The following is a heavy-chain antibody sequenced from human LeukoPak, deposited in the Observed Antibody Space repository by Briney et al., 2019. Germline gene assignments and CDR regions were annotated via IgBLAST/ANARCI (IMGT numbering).Heavy chain of an antibody. CDR1: GFTVSSNY. CDR2: IYSGGTT. Sequence: GGSLRLSCAVSGFTVSSNYMSWVPQAPGKGLDWVSLIYSGGTTYYADSVKGRFTISRDNSKNTLYLQMSSLRAEDTAVYYCGKGRAYYYYYYGMDVWRQGTTVTVSS. CDR3: GKGRAYYYYYYGMDV. V-gene: IGHV3-66*01. J-gene: IGHJ6*02. D-gene: IGHD3-10*01.